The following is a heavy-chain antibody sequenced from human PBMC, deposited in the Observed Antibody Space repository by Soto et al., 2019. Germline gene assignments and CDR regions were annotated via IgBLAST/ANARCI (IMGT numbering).Heavy chain of an antibody. CDR1: GYTFTSYG. CDR3: ARVITGTTFYYYYGMDV. V-gene: IGHV1-18*01. J-gene: IGHJ6*02. D-gene: IGHD1-7*01. CDR2: ISAYNGNT. Sequence: QVQLVQSGAEVKKPGASVKVSCKASGYTFTSYGISWVRQAPGQGLEWMGWISAYNGNTNYAQKLQGRVTMTTDTSTSTPYMELRSLRSDDTAVYYCARVITGTTFYYYYGMDVWGQGTTVTVSS.